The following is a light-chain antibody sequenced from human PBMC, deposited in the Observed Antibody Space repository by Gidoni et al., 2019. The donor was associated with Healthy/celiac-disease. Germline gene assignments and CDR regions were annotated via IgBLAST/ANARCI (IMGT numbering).Light chain of an antibody. CDR3: QQYNSYSQT. CDR2: KAS. CDR1: QSISSW. J-gene: IGKJ1*01. V-gene: IGKV1-5*03. Sequence: DIHMTQSPSTLSASVGDRVTITCRASQSISSWLAWYQQKPGKAPKLLIYKASSLESGVPSRFSGSRSGTEFTLTISSLQPDDFATYYCQQYNSYSQTFGQGTKVEIK.